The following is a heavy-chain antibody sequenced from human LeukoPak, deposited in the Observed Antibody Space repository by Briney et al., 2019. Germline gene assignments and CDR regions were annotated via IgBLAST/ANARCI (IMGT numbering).Heavy chain of an antibody. J-gene: IGHJ4*02. CDR1: GFTFSTYS. Sequence: GGSLRLSCATSGFTFSTYSMNWVRQAPGKGLEWVSSIGSSSSYIYYADSAKGRFTISRDNAKNSLYLQMNSLRAEGTALYYCARSPRYSRLNRGWGQGTLVTVSS. D-gene: IGHD6-13*01. V-gene: IGHV3-21*01. CDR2: IGSSSSYI. CDR3: ARSPRYSRLNRG.